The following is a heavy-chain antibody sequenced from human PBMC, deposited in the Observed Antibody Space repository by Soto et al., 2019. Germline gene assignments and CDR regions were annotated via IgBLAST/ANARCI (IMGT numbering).Heavy chain of an antibody. D-gene: IGHD2-2*02. V-gene: IGHV1-69*13. J-gene: IGHJ4*02. CDR3: ARTVVVVPAAIMTGGYYFDY. Sequence: ASVKVSCKASGGTFSSYAISWVRQAPGQGLEWMGGIIPIFGTANYAQKFQGRVTITADESTSTAYMELSSLRSEDTAAYYCARTVVVVPAAIMTGGYYFDYWGQGTLVTVSS. CDR2: IIPIFGTA. CDR1: GGTFSSYA.